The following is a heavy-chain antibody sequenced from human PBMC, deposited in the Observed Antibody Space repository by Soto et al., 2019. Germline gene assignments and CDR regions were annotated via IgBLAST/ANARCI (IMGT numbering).Heavy chain of an antibody. CDR2: VNPSGGHT. CDR3: ARGGHVVVVTAALDY. Sequence: QVQLVQSGAEVKKPGASVKVSCKASGDTFTDYYIHWVRQAPGQGLEWMGTVNPSGGHTTYAQHFLGRMTXTRXXSXRTLYMELTSLTSEATAVYYCARGGHVVVVTAALDYWGQGTLVTVSS. V-gene: IGHV1-46*01. CDR1: GDTFTDYY. D-gene: IGHD2-21*02. J-gene: IGHJ4*02.